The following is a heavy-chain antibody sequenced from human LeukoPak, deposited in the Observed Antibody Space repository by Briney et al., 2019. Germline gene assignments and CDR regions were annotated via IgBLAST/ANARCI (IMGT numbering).Heavy chain of an antibody. CDR3: ARPNVDFWSGYSYYYYMDV. D-gene: IGHD3-3*01. V-gene: IGHV5-51*01. CDR2: IYPGDSDT. J-gene: IGHJ6*03. Sequence: GESLKISFKGSGYSFTSYWIGWVRQMPGKGLEWMGIIYPGDSDTRYSPSFQGQVTISADKSISTAYLQWSSLKASDTAMYYCARPNVDFWSGYSYYYYMDVWGKGTTVTVSS. CDR1: GYSFTSYW.